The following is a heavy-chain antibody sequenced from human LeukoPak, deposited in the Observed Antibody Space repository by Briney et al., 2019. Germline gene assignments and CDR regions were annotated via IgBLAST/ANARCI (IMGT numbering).Heavy chain of an antibody. CDR1: GYTLTELS. CDR2: FDPEDGET. D-gene: IGHD3-22*01. Sequence: GASVKVSCKVSGYTLTELSMHWVRQAPGKGPEWMGGFDPEDGETIYAQNFQGRVTMTRDTSTSTVYMELSSLRSEDTAVYHCARGEHYYDSSGYSPFDYWGQGTLVTVSS. V-gene: IGHV1-24*01. J-gene: IGHJ4*02. CDR3: ARGEHYYDSSGYSPFDY.